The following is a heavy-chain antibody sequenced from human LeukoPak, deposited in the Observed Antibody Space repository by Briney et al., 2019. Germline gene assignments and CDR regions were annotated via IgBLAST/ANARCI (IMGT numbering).Heavy chain of an antibody. CDR2: MNPNSGNT. J-gene: IGHJ5*02. CDR1: GYTFTSYD. Sequence: ASVKVSCKASGYTFTSYDINWVRQATGQGLEWMGWMNPNSGNTGYAQKFQGRVTMTRNTTISTAYMELSSLRSEDTAVYYCARGRYRSSWKNNWFDPWGQGTLVTVSS. D-gene: IGHD6-13*01. CDR3: ARGRYRSSWKNNWFDP. V-gene: IGHV1-8*01.